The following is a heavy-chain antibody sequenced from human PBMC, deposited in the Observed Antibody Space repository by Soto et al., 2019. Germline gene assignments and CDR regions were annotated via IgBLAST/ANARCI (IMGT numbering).Heavy chain of an antibody. CDR2: ISYDGSNK. V-gene: IGHV3-30-3*01. CDR3: ARDWSPWFDP. CDR1: GFTFSSYA. Sequence: QVQLVESGGGVVQPGRSLRLSCAASGFTFSSYAMHWVRQAPGKGLEWVAVISYDGSNKYYADSVKGRFTISRDNSKHTLYLQMNSLRAEATAVYYCARDWSPWFDPWGQGTLVTVSS. J-gene: IGHJ5*02.